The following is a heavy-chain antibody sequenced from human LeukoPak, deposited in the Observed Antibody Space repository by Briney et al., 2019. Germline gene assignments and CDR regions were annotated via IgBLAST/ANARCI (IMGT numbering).Heavy chain of an antibody. CDR3: VRGVEMDNY. J-gene: IGHJ4*02. Sequence: GAPVKVSCKASGYTFTTYGISWVRQAPGQGLEWMGWISGHNGHTNYAQKVLGRVTMTTDKSTNTAYMELRSLRSDDTAVYYCVRGVEMDNYWGQGTLVTVSS. D-gene: IGHD5-24*01. CDR2: ISGHNGHT. CDR1: GYTFTTYG. V-gene: IGHV1-18*01.